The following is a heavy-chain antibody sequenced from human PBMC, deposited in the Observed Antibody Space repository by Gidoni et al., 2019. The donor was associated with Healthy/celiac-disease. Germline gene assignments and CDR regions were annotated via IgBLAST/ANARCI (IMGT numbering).Heavy chain of an antibody. CDR3: TSGWYGYFDY. CDR2: ISYDGSNK. CDR1: GFTFSSYA. J-gene: IGHJ4*02. V-gene: IGHV3-30-3*01. Sequence: QVQLVESGGGVVQPGRSLRLSCAASGFTFSSYAMPWVRQAPGKGLEWVAVISYDGSNKYYADSVKGRFTISRDNSKNTLYLQMNSLRAEDTAVYYCTSGWYGYFDYWGQGTLVTVSS. D-gene: IGHD6-19*01.